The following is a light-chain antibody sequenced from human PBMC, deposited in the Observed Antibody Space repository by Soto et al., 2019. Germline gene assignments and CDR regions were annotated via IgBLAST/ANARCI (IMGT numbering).Light chain of an antibody. CDR1: ENVRTF. J-gene: IGKJ5*01. CDR3: QQYNNWPIT. V-gene: IGKV3-15*01. CDR2: GAS. Sequence: PRSPDTLSLSPGERATLSCGASENVRTFVDWYQQKPGQPPRLLIYGASTRATGIPDRFSGGGSGTEFTLTISSLQSEDFAVYYCQQYNNWPITFGQGTRLEI.